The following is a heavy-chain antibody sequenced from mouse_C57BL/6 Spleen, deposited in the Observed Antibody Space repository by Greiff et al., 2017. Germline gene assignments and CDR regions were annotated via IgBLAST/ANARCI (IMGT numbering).Heavy chain of an antibody. J-gene: IGHJ3*01. Sequence: VQLQQSGPELVKPGASVKISCKASGYSFTGYYMNWVKQSPEKSLEWIGEINPSTGGTTYNQKFKAKATLTVDKSSSTAYMQLKSLTSEDSAVYYCARAGNDYDKFAYWGQGTLVTVSA. CDR3: ARAGNDYDKFAY. CDR1: GYSFTGYY. V-gene: IGHV1-42*01. CDR2: INPSTGGT. D-gene: IGHD2-4*01.